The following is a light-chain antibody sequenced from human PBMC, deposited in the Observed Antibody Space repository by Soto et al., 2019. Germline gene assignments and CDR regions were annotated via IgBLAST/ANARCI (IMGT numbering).Light chain of an antibody. CDR1: QSVGTY. V-gene: IGKV1-5*01. J-gene: IGKJ1*01. CDR3: QQYESYSQT. Sequence: DIQMTQSPSTLSASVGDRVTITCRATQSVGTYLAWYQHKPGKAPNLLIYDVSSLDSGVPSRFSGSGSGTEFTLTISSLQPDDFATYYCQQYESYSQTFGQGTKVEIK. CDR2: DVS.